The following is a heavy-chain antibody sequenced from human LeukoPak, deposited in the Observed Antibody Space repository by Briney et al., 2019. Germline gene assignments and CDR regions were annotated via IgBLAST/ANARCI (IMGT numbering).Heavy chain of an antibody. CDR2: IFTSGST. V-gene: IGHV4-4*09. J-gene: IGHJ6*04. CDR1: GGSISSYY. D-gene: IGHD1-26*01. Sequence: PSETLSLTCTVSGGSISSYYWSWIRQPPGKGLEWIGYIFTSGSTNYDPSLRSRVTISLDTSKNQFSLTPSSVTAADTAVYYCARHGSVHSPLNVWGKGTTVTVSS. CDR3: ARHGSVHSPLNV.